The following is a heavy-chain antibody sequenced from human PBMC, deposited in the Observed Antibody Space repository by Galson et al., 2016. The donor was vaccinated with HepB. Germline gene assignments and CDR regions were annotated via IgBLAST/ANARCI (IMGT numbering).Heavy chain of an antibody. D-gene: IGHD3-10*01. Sequence: PALVKPTQTLTLTCTFSGFSLSTSGVGVGWIRQPPGKALEWLAVIYWDDDKRYSPSLKSRLTITKDTSKNHVVLTMTNMAPVDTATYFCVHVLLWFGAGPTLDYWGPGARVTVSS. J-gene: IGHJ4*02. V-gene: IGHV2-5*02. CDR1: GFSLSTSGVG. CDR2: IYWDDDK. CDR3: VHVLLWFGAGPTLDY.